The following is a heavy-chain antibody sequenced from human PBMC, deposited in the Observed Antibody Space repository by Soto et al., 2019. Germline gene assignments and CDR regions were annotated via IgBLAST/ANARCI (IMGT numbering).Heavy chain of an antibody. CDR3: ATSQIGSGGYYDY. D-gene: IGHD3-22*01. Sequence: GGSLRLSCAASGFTFSSYSMNWVRQAPGKGLEWVSSISSSSSYIYYADSVKGRFTISRDNAKNSLYLQMNSLRAEDTAVYYCATSQIGSGGYYDYWGQGTLVTVPS. V-gene: IGHV3-21*01. J-gene: IGHJ4*02. CDR2: ISSSSSYI. CDR1: GFTFSSYS.